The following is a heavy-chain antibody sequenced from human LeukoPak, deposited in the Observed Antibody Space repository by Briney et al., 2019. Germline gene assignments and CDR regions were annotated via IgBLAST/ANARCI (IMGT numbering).Heavy chain of an antibody. Sequence: GGSLRLSCVASGLTVSRHYMTWVRQAPGKGLEWLSVISTGGSTNYADSVKGRFTISRDNSKNILYLQMNSLRAEGTAVYYCARDDYYDSSGLDYWGQGILVTVSS. CDR1: GLTVSRHY. V-gene: IGHV3-53*01. J-gene: IGHJ4*02. CDR2: ISTGGST. D-gene: IGHD3-22*01. CDR3: ARDDYYDSSGLDY.